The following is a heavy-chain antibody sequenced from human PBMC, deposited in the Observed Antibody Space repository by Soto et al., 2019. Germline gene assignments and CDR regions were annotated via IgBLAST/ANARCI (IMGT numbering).Heavy chain of an antibody. J-gene: IGHJ1*01. CDR3: ARLPNKSPQN. CDR1: GFTFSSYW. CDR2: ISSDASST. Sequence: EVQLVESGGGLVQPGGSLRLSCAASGFTFSSYWMHWVRQAPGKGLVWVSSISSDASSTSYADPVKGRFTISRDNAKNTVFLQMNSVRAEDTAVYYCARLPNKSPQNWDQGTLVIVSP. V-gene: IGHV3-74*01.